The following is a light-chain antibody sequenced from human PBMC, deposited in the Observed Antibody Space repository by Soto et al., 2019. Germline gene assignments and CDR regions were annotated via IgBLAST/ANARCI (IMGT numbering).Light chain of an antibody. CDR3: QQRSRWPWT. CDR2: DAS. V-gene: IGKV3-11*01. CDR1: QSVRSC. J-gene: IGKJ1*01. Sequence: EILLTQSPATLSLSPGERATLSCRASQSVRSCLAWYQQKPGQAPRLLIYDASTRATGIPGRFSGSGSGTDFTLTISNLEPEDFAVYYCQQRSRWPWTFGQGAKVEIK.